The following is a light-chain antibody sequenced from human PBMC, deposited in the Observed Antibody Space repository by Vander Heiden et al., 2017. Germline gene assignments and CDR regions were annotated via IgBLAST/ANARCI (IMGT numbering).Light chain of an antibody. CDR2: DAS. J-gene: IGKJ5*01. CDR3: QQRYNWIT. Sequence: EIVMTQSPATLSLSPGERVTLSCRASQSIGTYLAWYQHKPGQAPRLLIYDASNRATDIPARFSGSGSVTDFSLIINSLEPEDFGVYYCQQRYNWITFGQGTRLEIK. CDR1: QSIGTY. V-gene: IGKV3-11*01.